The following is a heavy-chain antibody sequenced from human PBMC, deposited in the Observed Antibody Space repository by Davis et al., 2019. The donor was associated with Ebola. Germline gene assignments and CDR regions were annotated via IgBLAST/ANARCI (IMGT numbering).Heavy chain of an antibody. D-gene: IGHD6-19*01. Sequence: GESLKISCAASGFTFSSYGMHWVRQAPGKGLEWVAVISYDGSNKYYADSVKGRFTISRDNSKNTLYLQMNSLRAEDTAVYYCAKSKYSSGWSAIDYWGQGTLVTVSS. V-gene: IGHV3-30*18. CDR2: ISYDGSNK. J-gene: IGHJ4*02. CDR1: GFTFSSYG. CDR3: AKSKYSSGWSAIDY.